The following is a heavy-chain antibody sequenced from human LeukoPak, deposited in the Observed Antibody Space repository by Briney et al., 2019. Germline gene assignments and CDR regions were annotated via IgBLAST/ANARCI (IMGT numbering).Heavy chain of an antibody. Sequence: GGSLRLSCAASGFTFSSYSMNWVRQAPGKGLEWVSSISSSSSYIYYADSVKGRFTISRDNAKNSLYLQMNSLRAEDTAVYYCARDRAAMVLSYYYYMDVWGKGTTVTVPS. CDR2: ISSSSSYI. V-gene: IGHV3-21*01. D-gene: IGHD5-18*01. CDR3: ARDRAAMVLSYYYYMDV. CDR1: GFTFSSYS. J-gene: IGHJ6*03.